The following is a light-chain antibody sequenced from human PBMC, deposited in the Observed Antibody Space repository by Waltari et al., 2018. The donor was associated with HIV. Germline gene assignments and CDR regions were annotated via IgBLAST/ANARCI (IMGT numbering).Light chain of an antibody. CDR3: QQYSTHYA. CDR1: QSIDNW. Sequence: DIQITQSPSNLSAPVRDTVVITCRASQSIDNWLAWYQQKPGRATRLLVSRTSLLESGVSSRFRGSGSGTEFTLTIMSLQPDDIGTYYCQQYSTHYAFGQGTRVE. V-gene: IGKV1-5*03. CDR2: RTS. J-gene: IGKJ2*01.